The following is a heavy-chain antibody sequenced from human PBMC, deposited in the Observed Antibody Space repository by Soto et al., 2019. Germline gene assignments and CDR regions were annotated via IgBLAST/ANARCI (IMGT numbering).Heavy chain of an antibody. CDR2: IKSKTDGGTT. J-gene: IGHJ4*02. V-gene: IGHV3-15*01. CDR1: GFTFSNAW. Sequence: GGSLRLSCAASGFTFSNAWMSWVRQAPGKGLEWVGRIKSKTDGGTTDYAAPVKGRFTISRDDSKNTLYLQMNSLKTEDTAVYYCTIHYDILTGYYDSTLENFDYWGQGTLVTVSS. CDR3: TIHYDILTGYYDSTLENFDY. D-gene: IGHD3-9*01.